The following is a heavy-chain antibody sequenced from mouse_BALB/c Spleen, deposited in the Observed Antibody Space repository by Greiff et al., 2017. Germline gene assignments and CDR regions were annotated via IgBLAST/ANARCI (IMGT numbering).Heavy chain of an antibody. J-gene: IGHJ3*01. V-gene: IGHV1-20*02. D-gene: IGHD1-1*01. CDR3: ARSYGSSYWFAY. Sequence: DVKLQESGPELVKPGASVKISCKASGYSFTGYFMNWVMQSHGKSLEWIGRINPYNGDTFYNQKFKGKATLTVDKSSSTAHMELRSLASEDSAVYYCARSYGSSYWFAYWGQGTLVTVSA. CDR1: GYSFTGYF. CDR2: INPYNGDT.